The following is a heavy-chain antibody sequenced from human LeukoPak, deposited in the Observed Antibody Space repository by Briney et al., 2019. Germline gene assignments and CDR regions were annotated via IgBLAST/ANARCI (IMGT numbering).Heavy chain of an antibody. V-gene: IGHV1-18*04. CDR1: GYTFTSFG. Sequence: GASVKVSCKPSGYTFTSFGISWVRQAPGQGLEWMGWIGAYNGDTNYAQKFQGRVTMTTDTSTSTAYMDLRSLRSDDTAVYYCTRDHCRGDNRSSFDYWGQGTLVTVSS. J-gene: IGHJ4*02. D-gene: IGHD2-21*01. CDR3: TRDHCRGDNRSSFDY. CDR2: IGAYNGDT.